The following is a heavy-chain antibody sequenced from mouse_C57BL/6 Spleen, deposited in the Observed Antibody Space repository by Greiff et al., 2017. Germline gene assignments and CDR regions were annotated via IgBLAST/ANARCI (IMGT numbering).Heavy chain of an antibody. CDR1: GYTFTSYW. CDR3: ANSYNNDGGGWYFDV. V-gene: IGHV1-53*01. CDR2: INPSNGGT. J-gene: IGHJ1*03. Sequence: QVQLQQPGTELVKPGASVKLSCKASGYTFTSYWMHWVKQRPGQGLEWIGNINPSNGGTNYNEKFKSKATLTVDKSSSTAYMQLSSLTSEDSAVXSCANSYNNDGGGWYFDVWGTGTTVTVSS. D-gene: IGHD2-12*01.